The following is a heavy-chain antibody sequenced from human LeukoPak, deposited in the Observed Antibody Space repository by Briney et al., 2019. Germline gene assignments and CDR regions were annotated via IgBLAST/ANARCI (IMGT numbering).Heavy chain of an antibody. J-gene: IGHJ4*02. CDR2: ISAYNGNT. V-gene: IGHV1-18*01. CDR1: GYTFTSYA. Sequence: ASVKVSCKASGYTFTSYAMHWVRQAPGQRLEWMGWISAYNGNTNYAQKLQGRVTMTTDTSTSTAYMELRSLRSDDTAVYYCARDFVPDFWSGYRRGFDYWGQGTLVTVSS. D-gene: IGHD3-3*01. CDR3: ARDFVPDFWSGYRRGFDY.